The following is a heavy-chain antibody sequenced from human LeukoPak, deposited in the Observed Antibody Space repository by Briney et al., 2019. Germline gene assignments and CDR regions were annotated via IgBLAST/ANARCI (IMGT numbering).Heavy chain of an antibody. J-gene: IGHJ4*02. V-gene: IGHV3-23*01. Sequence: GGSLRLSVAAPGFTFSSYAMSWVRQAPGKGLEWASAISGSGGSTYYADSVKGRFTISRDNSKNTLYLQMNSLRAEDTAVYYCAKISGYDFPTSYWGQGTLVTVSS. CDR3: AKISGYDFPTSY. D-gene: IGHD5-12*01. CDR1: GFTFSSYA. CDR2: ISGSGGST.